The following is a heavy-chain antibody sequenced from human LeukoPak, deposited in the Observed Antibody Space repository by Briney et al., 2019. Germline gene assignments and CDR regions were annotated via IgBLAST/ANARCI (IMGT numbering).Heavy chain of an antibody. CDR3: ARSSPGTAMVYAFDI. CDR2: IYYSGST. J-gene: IGHJ3*02. D-gene: IGHD5-18*01. V-gene: IGHV4-59*08. Sequence: SETLSLTCTVSGGSISSYYWSWIRQPPGKGLEWIGYIYYSGSTNYNPSLKSRVTISVDTSKNQFSLKLSSVTAADTAVYYCARSSPGTAMVYAFDIWGQGTMVTVSS. CDR1: GGSISSYY.